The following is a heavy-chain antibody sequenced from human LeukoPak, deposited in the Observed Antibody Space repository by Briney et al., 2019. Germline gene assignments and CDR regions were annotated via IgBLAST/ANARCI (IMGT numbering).Heavy chain of an antibody. D-gene: IGHD2/OR15-2a*01. V-gene: IGHV4-28*06. Sequence: SDTLSLTCGVSGYSISNSNWWGWIRQPPGKGLEWIGYIDYGGSTNYNPSLKSRATVSVDTSRNQFSLKLSSVTALDTAVYYCARFNSTYYYYDYWGQGTLVTVSS. J-gene: IGHJ4*02. CDR3: ARFNSTYYYYDY. CDR1: GYSISNSNW. CDR2: IDYGGST.